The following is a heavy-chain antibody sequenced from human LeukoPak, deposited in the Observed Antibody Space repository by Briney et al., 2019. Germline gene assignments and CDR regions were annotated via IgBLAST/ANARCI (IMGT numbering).Heavy chain of an antibody. CDR2: ISSSGSTI. D-gene: IGHD3-10*01. CDR1: GFTFSSYE. Sequence: GGSLRLSCAASGFTFSSYEMNWVRQAPGMGLEWISYISSSGSTIYYADSVKGRFTISRDNPKNSLYLQMNSLRAEDTAVYYCARFPGADYFDYWGQGTLVTVSS. J-gene: IGHJ4*02. V-gene: IGHV3-48*03. CDR3: ARFPGADYFDY.